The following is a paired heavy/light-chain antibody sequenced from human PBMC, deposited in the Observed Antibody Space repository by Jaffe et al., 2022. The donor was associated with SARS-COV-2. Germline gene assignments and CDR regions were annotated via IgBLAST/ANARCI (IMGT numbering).Heavy chain of an antibody. Sequence: EVQLSESGGGLVQPGGSLRLSCAASGFTFSSYALSWVRQAPGKGLEWVSGITGSGSTYYADSVKGRFTISRDNSRNTLYVQMNSLRAEDTAVYFCAKGSIAVGGIFVSWGQGTLVTVSS. CDR2: ITGSGST. V-gene: IGHV3-23*01. CDR1: GFTFSSYA. CDR3: AKGSIAVGGIFVS. D-gene: IGHD6-19*01. J-gene: IGHJ4*02.
Light chain of an antibody. CDR1: QDISNS. V-gene: IGKV1-33*01. CDR2: DAS. CDR3: QQCDNLPYT. J-gene: IGKJ2*01. Sequence: DIQMTQSPSSLSASVGDRVTITCQASQDISNSLNWYQQKPGKAPQLLIYDASNLETGVPSRFSGSGSGTDFTFTISSLQPEDIATYYCQQCDNLPYTFGQGTKVEI.